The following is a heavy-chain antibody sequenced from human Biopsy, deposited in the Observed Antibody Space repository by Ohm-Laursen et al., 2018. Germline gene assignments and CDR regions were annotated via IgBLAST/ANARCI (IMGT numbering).Heavy chain of an antibody. J-gene: IGHJ4*02. Sequence: GTLSLTCAVSGYSISSGYYWGWIRQPPGKGLEWIGCIYHSGSTYYNPSLKSRVTISVDTSKNQFSLKLSSVTAADTAIYYCARGMRSSGWPYFDSWGQGTLVTVSS. D-gene: IGHD6-19*01. CDR2: IYHSGST. V-gene: IGHV4-38-2*01. CDR3: ARGMRSSGWPYFDS. CDR1: GYSISSGYY.